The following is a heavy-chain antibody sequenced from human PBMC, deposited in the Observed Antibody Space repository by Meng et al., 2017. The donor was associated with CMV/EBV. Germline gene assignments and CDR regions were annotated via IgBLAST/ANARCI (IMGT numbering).Heavy chain of an antibody. CDR3: ARGPTTVTKATPRRNWFDP. D-gene: IGHD4-17*01. CDR1: GGSISSYY. CDR2: IYYSGST. Sequence: GSLRLSCTVSGGSISSYYWSWIRQPPGKGLEWIGYIYYSGSTNYNPSLKSRVTISVDTSKNQFSLKLSSVTAADTAVYYCARGPTTVTKATPRRNWFDPWGQGTLVTVSS. J-gene: IGHJ5*02. V-gene: IGHV4-59*01.